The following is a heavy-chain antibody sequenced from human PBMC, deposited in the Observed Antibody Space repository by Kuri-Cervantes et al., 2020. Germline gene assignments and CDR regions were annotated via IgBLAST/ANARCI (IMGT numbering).Heavy chain of an antibody. CDR2: NSCNSGSI. CDR3: ARDRPADY. D-gene: IGHD2-2*01. CDR1: GCTFDDYA. V-gene: IGHV3-9*01. J-gene: IGHJ4*02. Sequence: SCAASGCTFDDYAMHWVRQAPGKGLELVSGNSCNSGSIDYADSVKGQFTISRDNAKKSLFLQMNMLRAEDTAVYYCARDRPADYWGQGTLVTVSS.